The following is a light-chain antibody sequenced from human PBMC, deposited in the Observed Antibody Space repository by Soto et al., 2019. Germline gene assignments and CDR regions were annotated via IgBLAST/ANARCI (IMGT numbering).Light chain of an antibody. CDR1: PGITNY. Sequence: IQMTHSPSSLSASVGDRVSITCRASPGITNYLAWYQQKPGKVPKLLIYAASSLQSGVPSRFSGSGSGTDFTLTISSLQPEDVATYYCQRYNSAPTLTFGGGTKVEIK. V-gene: IGKV1-27*01. CDR2: AAS. CDR3: QRYNSAPTLT. J-gene: IGKJ4*01.